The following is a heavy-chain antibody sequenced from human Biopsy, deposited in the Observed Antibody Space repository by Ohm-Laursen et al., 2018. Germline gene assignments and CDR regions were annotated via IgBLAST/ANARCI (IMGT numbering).Heavy chain of an antibody. CDR1: EYSFTEYY. CDR2: INPTSGTT. Sequence: ASVKVSCNISEYSFTEYYMHWVRQAPGQGLEWMGIINPTSGTTSYAEKFQGRVTLTRDTSTGTVYLELNSLIYEDTALYYCARDETGSSVFGPYYYGMDVWGQGTTVTVSS. V-gene: IGHV1-46*01. J-gene: IGHJ6*02. CDR3: ARDETGSSVFGPYYYGMDV. D-gene: IGHD3-9*01.